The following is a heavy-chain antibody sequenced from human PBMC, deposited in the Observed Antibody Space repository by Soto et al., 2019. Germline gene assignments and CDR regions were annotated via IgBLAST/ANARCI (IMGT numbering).Heavy chain of an antibody. D-gene: IGHD6-13*01. J-gene: IGHJ4*02. CDR2: IHSGGST. V-gene: IGHV3-66*01. Sequence: GGSLRLSCAASGFTVSSNYMSWVRQAPGKGLEWVSVIHSGGSTYYADSVKGRFTISRDNSKNTLYLLMNSLRAEDTAVYYCARGFGFYSSRFDYWGQGTLVTVSS. CDR1: GFTVSSNY. CDR3: ARGFGFYSSRFDY.